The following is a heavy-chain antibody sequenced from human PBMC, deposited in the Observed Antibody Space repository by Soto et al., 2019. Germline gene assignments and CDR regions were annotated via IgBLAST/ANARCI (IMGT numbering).Heavy chain of an antibody. CDR2: IYYSGST. J-gene: IGHJ5*02. Sequence: SETLSLTCTVSGGSISSYYWSWIRQPPGKGLEWIGYIYYSGSTNYNPSLKSRVTISVDTSKNQFSLKLSSVTAADTAVYYCARDPKGNNWFDPWGQGTLVTVSS. V-gene: IGHV4-59*01. CDR3: ARDPKGNNWFDP. CDR1: GGSISSYY.